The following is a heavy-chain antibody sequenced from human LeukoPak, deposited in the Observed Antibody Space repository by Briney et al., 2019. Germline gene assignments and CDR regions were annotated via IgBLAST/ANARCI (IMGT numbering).Heavy chain of an antibody. CDR2: IYTSGIT. V-gene: IGHV4-61*02. D-gene: IGHD2-2*01. J-gene: IGHJ6*02. CDR3: ARGGGCSSTSCSIGMDV. CDR1: GDSFSSATYY. Sequence: SQTLSLTCTVSGDSFSSATYYWSWIRQPAGKGLEWIGRIYTSGITNYNPSLKSRVTISVDTSKNQFSLKLSSVTAADTAVYYCARGGGCSSTSCSIGMDVWGQGTTVTVSS.